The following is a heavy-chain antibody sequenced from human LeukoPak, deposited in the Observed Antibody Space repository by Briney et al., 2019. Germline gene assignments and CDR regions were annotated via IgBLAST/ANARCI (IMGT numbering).Heavy chain of an antibody. D-gene: IGHD6-19*01. CDR1: GGSINSYY. V-gene: IGHV4-59*01. CDR2: IYYSGST. CDR3: ARGERVAEAGGIIQGAFDI. J-gene: IGHJ3*02. Sequence: SETLSLTCTVSGGSINSYYWSWIRQTPGKGLEWIGYIYYSGSTSYTPTLKSRVTISLDTSKNQFSLKLSFVTAADTAVYYCARGERVAEAGGIIQGAFDIWGQGTLVTVSS.